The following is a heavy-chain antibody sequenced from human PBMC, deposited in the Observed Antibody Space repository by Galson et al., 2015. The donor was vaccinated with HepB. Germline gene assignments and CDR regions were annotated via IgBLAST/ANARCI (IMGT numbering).Heavy chain of an antibody. J-gene: IGHJ5*02. D-gene: IGHD1-26*01. CDR3: ARDWGVGATEVWFDP. V-gene: IGHV3-11*01. Sequence: LRLSCAASGFTFSDYYMSWIRQAPGKGLEWISYISSSGSTIYYADSVKGRFTISRDNAKNSLYLQMNSLRAEDTAVYYCARDWGVGATEVWFDPWGQGTLVTVSS. CDR1: GFTFSDYY. CDR2: ISSSGSTI.